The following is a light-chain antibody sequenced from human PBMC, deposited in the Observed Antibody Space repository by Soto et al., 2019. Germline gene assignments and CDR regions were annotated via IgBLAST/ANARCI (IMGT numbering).Light chain of an antibody. V-gene: IGKV3-20*01. CDR2: ATS. CDR1: QSVSSSF. CDR3: QKYGGSSLLP. J-gene: IGKJ5*01. Sequence: VSTQSPGTLSLSPGERATLSCRASQSVSSSFLAWYQQKPGQSPRLLLYATSSRATGIPDRFSGGGSGTDFTLTISRLEPEDSSVYYCQKYGGSSLLPFCQGTRLEIK.